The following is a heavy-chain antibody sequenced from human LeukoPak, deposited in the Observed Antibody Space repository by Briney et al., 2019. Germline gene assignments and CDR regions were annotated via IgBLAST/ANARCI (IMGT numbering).Heavy chain of an antibody. CDR2: ISYDGSNK. CDR1: GFTFSSYG. Sequence: GGSLRLSCAASGFTFSSYGMHWVRQAPGKGLEWVAVISYDGSNKYYADSVKGRFTISRDNSKNTLYLQMNSLRAEDTAVYYCTTGKVMGWTDYYYGMDVWGQGTTVTVSS. J-gene: IGHJ6*02. V-gene: IGHV3-30*03. CDR3: TTGKVMGWTDYYYGMDV. D-gene: IGHD2-21*01.